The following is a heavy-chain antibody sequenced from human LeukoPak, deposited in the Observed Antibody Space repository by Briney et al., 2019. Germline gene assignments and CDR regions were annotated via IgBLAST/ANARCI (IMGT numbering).Heavy chain of an antibody. CDR2: IFNTGNT. J-gene: IGHJ4*02. D-gene: IGHD3-10*01. CDR3: ASRPADTTWYGVFDY. CDR1: GGSINSHY. Sequence: SETLSLTCSVSGGSINSHYWSWIRQPPGKRLEWIGYIFNTGNTNYNPSLASRVTMSVDASRAQFFLRLSPVTAADTAIYYCASRPADTTWYGVFDYWSQGTLVTVSS. V-gene: IGHV4-59*11.